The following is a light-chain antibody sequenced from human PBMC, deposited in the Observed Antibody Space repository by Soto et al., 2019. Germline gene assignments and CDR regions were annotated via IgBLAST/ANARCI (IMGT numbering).Light chain of an antibody. CDR3: QQSYSTPRT. CDR2: AAS. J-gene: IGKJ1*01. V-gene: IGKV3-20*01. Sequence: EIVLTQSPGTLSLSPGERVTLSCRASQPVTNNYLAWYQQNPGQAPRLLIYAASRRAPGIPDRFSGSGSGTEFTLTISSLQPEDFATYYCQQSYSTPRTFGQGTKVEIK. CDR1: QPVTNNY.